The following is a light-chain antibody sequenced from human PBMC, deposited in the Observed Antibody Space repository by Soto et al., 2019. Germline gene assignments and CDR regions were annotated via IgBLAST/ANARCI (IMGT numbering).Light chain of an antibody. CDR2: AAS. V-gene: IGKV1-39*01. Sequence: DIQMTQSPCSVSASVGDRVTITCRASQSISSYLNWYQQKPGKAPKLLIYAASSLQSGVPSRFSGSGSGTDFTLTISSLQPEDFATYYCQQSYSTPYTFGQGTRLEIK. CDR1: QSISSY. J-gene: IGKJ5*01. CDR3: QQSYSTPYT.